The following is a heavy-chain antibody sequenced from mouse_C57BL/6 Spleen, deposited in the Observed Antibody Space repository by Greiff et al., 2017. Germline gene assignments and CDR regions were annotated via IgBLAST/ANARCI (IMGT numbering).Heavy chain of an antibody. CDR2: INTSTGGT. D-gene: IGHD4-1*01. CDR3: AREVPGTGDYYAMDY. V-gene: IGHV1-42*01. Sequence: EVKLVESGPELVKPGASVKISCKASGYSFTGSYMNWVKQSPEKSLELIGEINTSTGGTTYNQKFKANATLTVDKTSSTAYMQLKSLTSEDSAVYYCAREVPGTGDYYAMDYWGQGTSVTVSS. J-gene: IGHJ4*01. CDR1: GYSFTGSY.